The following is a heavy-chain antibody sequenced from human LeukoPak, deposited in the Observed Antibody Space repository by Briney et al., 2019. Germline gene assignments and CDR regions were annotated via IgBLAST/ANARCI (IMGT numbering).Heavy chain of an antibody. J-gene: IGHJ3*02. CDR2: IYYSGST. Sequence: SETLSLTCTVSGGSISSGDYYWSWIRQPPGKGLEWIAYIYYSGSTYYHPSLNSRVTISVDTSKNQFSLKLSSVTAADTAVYYCARVPLYYYDSSGYYPEAFDIWGQGTMVTVSS. D-gene: IGHD3-22*01. V-gene: IGHV4-30-4*01. CDR3: ARVPLYYYDSSGYYPEAFDI. CDR1: GGSISSGDYY.